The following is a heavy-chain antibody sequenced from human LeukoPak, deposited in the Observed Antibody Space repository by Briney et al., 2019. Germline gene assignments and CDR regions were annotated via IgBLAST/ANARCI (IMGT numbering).Heavy chain of an antibody. Sequence: ASVKVSCKASGYYMHWVRQAPGQGLEWMGWINPNSGGTNYAQKFQGRVTMTRDTSISTAYMELSRLRSDDTAVYYCAREPGPNWFDPWGQGTLVTVSS. J-gene: IGHJ5*02. CDR2: INPNSGGT. CDR1: GYY. CDR3: AREPGPNWFDP. V-gene: IGHV1-2*02.